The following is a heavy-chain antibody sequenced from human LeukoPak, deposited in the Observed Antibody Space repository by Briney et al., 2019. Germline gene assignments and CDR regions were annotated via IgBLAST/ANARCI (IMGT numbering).Heavy chain of an antibody. CDR2: IYTNVIT. J-gene: IGHJ4*02. CDR1: GDSISSSSYY. Sequence: PSETLSLTCTVSGDSISSSSYYWNWIRQPAGKGLEWIGRIYTNVITNYNPSLKSRVTMSVDTSKIQFSLMLSSVTAADTAVYYCAGGRSLYFDYWGQGTLVTVSS. CDR3: AGGRSLYFDY. V-gene: IGHV4-61*02.